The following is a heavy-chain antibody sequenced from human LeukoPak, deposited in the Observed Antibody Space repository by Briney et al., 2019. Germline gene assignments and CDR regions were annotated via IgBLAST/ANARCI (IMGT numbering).Heavy chain of an antibody. Sequence: GASVKVSCKASGYTFTGYYMHWVRQAPGQGLEWMGWINPNSGGTNYAQKFQGRVTMTRDTPISTAYMELSRLRSDDTAVYYCARTNCGGDCYASRGWFDLWGQGTLVTVSS. V-gene: IGHV1-2*02. CDR3: ARTNCGGDCYASRGWFDL. J-gene: IGHJ5*02. D-gene: IGHD2-21*02. CDR1: GYTFTGYY. CDR2: INPNSGGT.